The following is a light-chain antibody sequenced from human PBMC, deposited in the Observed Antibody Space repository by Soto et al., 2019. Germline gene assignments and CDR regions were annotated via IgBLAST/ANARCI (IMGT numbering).Light chain of an antibody. V-gene: IGLV2-14*01. Sequence: QYALTQPASVSGSPGQSITISCTGTSSDVGGYNYVSWYPQHPGKAPKLMIYEVSNRPSGVSNRFSGSKSGNKASLTISGLHAEDEADYSWSSYTSSSTRVFVTGTKLTVL. CDR2: EVS. CDR1: SSDVGGYNY. J-gene: IGLJ1*01. CDR3: SSYTSSSTRV.